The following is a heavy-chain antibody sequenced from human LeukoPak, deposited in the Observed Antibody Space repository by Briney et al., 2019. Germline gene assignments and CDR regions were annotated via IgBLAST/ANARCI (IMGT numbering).Heavy chain of an antibody. D-gene: IGHD6-19*01. Sequence: GGSLRLSCADSGYTFTIYSMNRVRQAPGKGLECVSVLSFDRSNTYYAGSVKGRFTISRDNSKNTLYLQMSSLRAEDTAVYCCANERLAVAAPLYYWGQGALVTVSS. CDR2: LSFDRSNT. CDR1: GYTFTIYS. J-gene: IGHJ4*02. CDR3: ANERLAVAAPLYY. V-gene: IGHV3-30*18.